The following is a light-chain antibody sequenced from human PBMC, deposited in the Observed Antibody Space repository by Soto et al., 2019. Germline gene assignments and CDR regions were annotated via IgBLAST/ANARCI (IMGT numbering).Light chain of an antibody. V-gene: IGKV3-20*01. CDR2: GAS. CDR3: EQYGISPGT. CDR1: QSVSSDY. J-gene: IGKJ2*02. Sequence: LKLSLATLSLNTRESATLSCRASQSVSSDYLAWYQQKPDQAPRLLIYGASSRATGIPDRFSGSGSGAVFTLTISRLEPEDFAVYYCEQYGISPGTFG.